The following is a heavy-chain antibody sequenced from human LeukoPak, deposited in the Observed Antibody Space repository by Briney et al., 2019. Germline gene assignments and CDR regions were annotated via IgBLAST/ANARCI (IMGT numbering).Heavy chain of an antibody. CDR1: GFSLSDYY. Sequence: GGSLRLSCAVSGFSLSDYYMNWVRQAPGKGLEWVSYISSSGSTIYYADSVKGRFTISRDNAKNSLYLQMNSLRAEDTAVYYCARDGLPITIFGVVIGSAFDIWGQGTMVTVSS. V-gene: IGHV3-11*04. D-gene: IGHD3-3*01. CDR2: ISSSGSTI. J-gene: IGHJ3*02. CDR3: ARDGLPITIFGVVIGSAFDI.